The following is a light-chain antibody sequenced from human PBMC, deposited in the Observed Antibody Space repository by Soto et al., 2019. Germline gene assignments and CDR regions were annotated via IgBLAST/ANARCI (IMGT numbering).Light chain of an antibody. CDR2: WAS. CDR1: QSLLYTSNNKNY. V-gene: IGKV4-1*01. J-gene: IGKJ1*01. CDR3: QQYYTTPRT. Sequence: DFVVTQSPKSLAVTLGGRATINCKSSQSLLYTSNNKNYLAWYQQKPGQPPKLIIYWASTRESGVPDRFTGSGSGTDFTLTISNPQAEDAAVYYCQQYYTTPRTFGQGTKVEI.